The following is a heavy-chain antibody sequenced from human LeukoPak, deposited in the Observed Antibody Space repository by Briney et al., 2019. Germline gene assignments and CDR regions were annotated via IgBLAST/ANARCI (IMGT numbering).Heavy chain of an antibody. CDR1: GYTFTGYY. CDR2: INPNSGGT. CDR3: ARVGYSYGYVMNFDY. V-gene: IGHV1-2*06. D-gene: IGHD5-18*01. Sequence: ASVKVSCKASGYTFTGYYMHWVRQAPGQGLEWMGRINPNSGGTNYAQKFQGRVTMTRDTSISTAYMELSRLRSDDTAVYYCARVGYSYGYVMNFDYWGQGTLVTVSS. J-gene: IGHJ4*02.